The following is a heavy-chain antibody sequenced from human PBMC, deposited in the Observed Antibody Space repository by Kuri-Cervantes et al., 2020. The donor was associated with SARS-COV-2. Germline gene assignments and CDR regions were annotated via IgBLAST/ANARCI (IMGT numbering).Heavy chain of an antibody. CDR2: ISGSGGT. D-gene: IGHD2-15*01. Sequence: GESLKISCAASGFTFSSYVMSWVRQAPGKGLEWVSSISGSGGTYYTDFVKGRFTISRDNSRNTLYLQMNSLRAEDTAVYYCAKYCGAASCYSGFDHWGQGTLVTVSS. CDR1: GFTFSSYV. J-gene: IGHJ4*02. CDR3: AKYCGAASCYSGFDH. V-gene: IGHV3-23*01.